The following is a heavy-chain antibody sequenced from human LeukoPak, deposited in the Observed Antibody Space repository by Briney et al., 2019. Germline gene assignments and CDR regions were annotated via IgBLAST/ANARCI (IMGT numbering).Heavy chain of an antibody. Sequence: SETLSLTCTVSGGSISSSSYYWGWIRQPPGKGLEWIGSIYYRGITYYNPSLKSQVTISVDTSKNQFSLKLSSVTAADTAVYYCARVVYDSSTYPKSYFDFWGQGTLVTVSS. D-gene: IGHD3-22*01. V-gene: IGHV4-39*07. J-gene: IGHJ4*02. CDR3: ARVVYDSSTYPKSYFDF. CDR1: GGSISSSSYY. CDR2: IYYRGIT.